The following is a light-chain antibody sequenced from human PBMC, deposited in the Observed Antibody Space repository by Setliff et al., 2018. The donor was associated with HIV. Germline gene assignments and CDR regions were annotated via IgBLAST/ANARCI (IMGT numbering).Light chain of an antibody. CDR2: EVS. CDR1: GSDVGSYKL. J-gene: IGLJ1*01. Sequence: QSALTQPASVSGSTGQSRTISCTGTGSDVGSYKLVSWYQQHPGKAPKLMIYEVSKRPSGVSNRFSGSKSGNTASLTISGLQAEDETDYYCCSYAGSGTYVFGTGTKGTVL. V-gene: IGLV2-23*02. CDR3: CSYAGSGTYV.